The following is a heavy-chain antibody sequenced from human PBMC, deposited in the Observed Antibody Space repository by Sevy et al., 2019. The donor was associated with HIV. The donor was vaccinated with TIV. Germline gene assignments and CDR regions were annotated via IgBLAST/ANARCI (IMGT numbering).Heavy chain of an antibody. J-gene: IGHJ4*02. CDR2: IKSKTDGETT. V-gene: IGHV3-15*01. Sequence: GGSLRLSCAAYGFTFTNAWMSWVRQAPGKGLEWVGRIKSKTDGETTDYAAPVKGRFTISRDDSKNTLYLQMNSLKTEDTAVFYCTTHAFGYSGDYWGQGTLVTVSS. CDR1: GFTFTNAW. D-gene: IGHD5-12*01. CDR3: TTHAFGYSGDY.